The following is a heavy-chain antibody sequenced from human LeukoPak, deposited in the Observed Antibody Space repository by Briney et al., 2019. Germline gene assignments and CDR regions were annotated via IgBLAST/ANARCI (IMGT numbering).Heavy chain of an antibody. J-gene: IGHJ4*02. Sequence: ASVKVSCKAAGYTFTRYGISWVRQAPGQGLEWMGWISPNSGSTNYAQKFQGRVTMTRDTSISTAYMELSRLTSDDTAVYYCARVKGTYYDSSGYLDYWGQGTLVTVSS. CDR3: ARVKGTYYDSSGYLDY. CDR2: ISPNSGST. D-gene: IGHD3-22*01. CDR1: GYTFTRYG. V-gene: IGHV1-2*02.